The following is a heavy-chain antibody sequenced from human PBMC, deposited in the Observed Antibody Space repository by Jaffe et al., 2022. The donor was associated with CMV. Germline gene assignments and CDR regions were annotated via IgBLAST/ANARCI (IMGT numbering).Heavy chain of an antibody. CDR1: GFTFSNAW. J-gene: IGHJ3*02. Sequence: EVQLVESGGGLVKPGGSLRLSCAASGFTFSNAWMSWVRQAPGKGLEWVGRIKSKTDGGTTDYAAPVKGRFTISRDDSKNTLYLQMNSLKTEDTAVYYCTTDRRGYSYGDAFDIWGQGTMVTVSS. D-gene: IGHD5-18*01. CDR2: IKSKTDGGTT. V-gene: IGHV3-15*01. CDR3: TTDRRGYSYGDAFDI.